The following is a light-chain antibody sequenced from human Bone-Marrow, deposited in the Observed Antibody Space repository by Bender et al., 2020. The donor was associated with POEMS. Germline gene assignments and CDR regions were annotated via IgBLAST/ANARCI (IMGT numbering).Light chain of an antibody. CDR3: SSFTSNSPCD. V-gene: IGLV2-14*01. CDR2: EVA. J-gene: IGLJ1*01. Sequence: QSALTQPASVSGSPGQSITISCTGTRTDVGGYNYVSWYQQHPGKAPKLLIYEVANRPSGVSNRFSGYKSGNTASLSISGLQAEDEANYYCSSFTSNSPCDFGTGAKVAGL. CDR1: RTDVGGYNY.